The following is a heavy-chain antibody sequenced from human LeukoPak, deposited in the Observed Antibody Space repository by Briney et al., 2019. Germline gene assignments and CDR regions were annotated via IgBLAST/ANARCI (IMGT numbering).Heavy chain of an antibody. Sequence: GASVKVSCKASGYTFTGYYMHWVRQAPGQGLEWMGWINPNSGGTNYAQKFQGWVTMTRDTSISTAYMELSRLRSDDTAVYYCARDRTAAGTNDAFDIWGQGTMVTVSS. J-gene: IGHJ3*02. D-gene: IGHD6-13*01. CDR3: ARDRTAAGTNDAFDI. CDR1: GYTFTGYY. CDR2: INPNSGGT. V-gene: IGHV1-2*04.